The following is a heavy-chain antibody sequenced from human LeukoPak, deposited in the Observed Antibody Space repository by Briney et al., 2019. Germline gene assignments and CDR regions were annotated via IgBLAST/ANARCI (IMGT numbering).Heavy chain of an antibody. D-gene: IGHD2-15*01. V-gene: IGHV6-1*01. J-gene: IGHJ6*03. CDR2: TYYRCRRYS. CDR3: ARGRRKTIATSGPFYYYYYMDV. Sequence: SQTLSLTCAISGVTVSSYTAYWNCNRLCPSRVLEWLGRTYYRCRRYSDYAVSVKSRIIINADTSNNQLSLHLKSVTPEDTAVYYCARGRRKTIATSGPFYYYYYMDVWGKGTTVTISS. CDR1: GVTVSSYTAY.